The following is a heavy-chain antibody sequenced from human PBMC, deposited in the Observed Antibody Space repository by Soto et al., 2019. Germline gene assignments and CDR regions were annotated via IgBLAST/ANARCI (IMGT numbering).Heavy chain of an antibody. J-gene: IGHJ4*02. CDR2: IYYSGST. Sequence: PSETLSLTCTVSGGSISSGDYYWSWIRQPPGKGLEWIGYIYYSGSTYYNPSLKSRVTISVDTSKNQFSLKLSSVTAADTAVYYCARGGDYDFWSGYLGYWGQGTLVTVSS. V-gene: IGHV4-30-4*01. CDR3: ARGGDYDFWSGYLGY. D-gene: IGHD3-3*01. CDR1: GGSISSGDYY.